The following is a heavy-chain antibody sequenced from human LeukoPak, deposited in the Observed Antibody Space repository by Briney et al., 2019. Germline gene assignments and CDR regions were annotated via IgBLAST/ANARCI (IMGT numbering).Heavy chain of an antibody. J-gene: IGHJ4*02. CDR2: VNPNSGGT. D-gene: IGHD3-22*01. CDR3: ARDPNYHDTSGSIGCNY. CDR1: GYTFTGYY. V-gene: IGHV1-2*06. Sequence: SVKVSCKASGYTFTGYYMHWVRQAPGQGLEWMGRVNPNSGGTNYAQKFQGRVTMTGDTSINTAYMELSRLTFDDTAVYYCARDPNYHDTSGSIGCNYWGQGTLVTVSS.